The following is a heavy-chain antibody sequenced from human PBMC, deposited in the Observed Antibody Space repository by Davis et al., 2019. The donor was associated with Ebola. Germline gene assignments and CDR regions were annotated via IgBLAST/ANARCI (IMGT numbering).Heavy chain of an antibody. Sequence: PGGSLRPSCSASGFASSSNWMSWVRQAPGKGLEWVANIKQDGSEKYYVDSVKGRFTISRDNAKNSLYLQMNSLRAEDTAVYYCARDNEVGAPYFDYWGQGTLVTVSS. J-gene: IGHJ4*02. V-gene: IGHV3-7*01. CDR3: ARDNEVGAPYFDY. CDR1: GFASSSNW. D-gene: IGHD1-26*01. CDR2: IKQDGSEK.